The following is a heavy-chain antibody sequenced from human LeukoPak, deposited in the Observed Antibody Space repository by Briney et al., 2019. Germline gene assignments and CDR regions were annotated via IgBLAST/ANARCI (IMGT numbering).Heavy chain of an antibody. CDR1: GFTFTTYS. J-gene: IGHJ4*02. CDR3: VRDKDWGFDS. D-gene: IGHD7-27*01. CDR2: MGIGTSTI. Sequence: PGGSLRLSCAASGFTFTTYSMNWVRQAPGKGLEGVSHMGIGTSTIGYADSVKGRFTISRDNAKNSVHLQMSNLRVDDSAVYYCVRDKDWGFDSWGQGTLVTVSS. V-gene: IGHV3-48*01.